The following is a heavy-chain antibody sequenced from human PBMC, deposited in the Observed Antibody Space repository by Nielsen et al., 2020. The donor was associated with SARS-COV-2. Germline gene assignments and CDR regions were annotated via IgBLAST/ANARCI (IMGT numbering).Heavy chain of an antibody. CDR1: GFTVSSNY. Sequence: GGSLRLSCAASGFTVSSNYMSWVRQAPGKGLEWVSVIYSSGSTYYADSVKGRFTISRDNSKNTLYLQMNSLRAEDTAVYYCARAGGRGYSGYDSLALDYWGQGTLVTVSS. CDR3: ARAGGRGYSGYDSLALDY. J-gene: IGHJ4*02. D-gene: IGHD5-12*01. V-gene: IGHV3-66*01. CDR2: IYSSGST.